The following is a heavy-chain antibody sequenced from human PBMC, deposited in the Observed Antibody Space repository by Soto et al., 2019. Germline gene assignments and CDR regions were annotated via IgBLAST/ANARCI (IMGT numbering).Heavy chain of an antibody. V-gene: IGHV1-18*01. J-gene: IGHJ4*02. CDR3: ASSREGGSGRYFDY. CDR2: ISAHNGNT. CDR1: GYAFTSYG. D-gene: IGHD1-26*01. Sequence: QVQLVQSGAEVRKPGASVKVSCKASGYAFTSYGLTWVRQAPGQGLEWMGWISAHNGNTNYAQKLQGRVTMTTDTSTSTAYMELRSLRSDDTAVYYCASSREGGSGRYFDYWGQGTLVTVSS.